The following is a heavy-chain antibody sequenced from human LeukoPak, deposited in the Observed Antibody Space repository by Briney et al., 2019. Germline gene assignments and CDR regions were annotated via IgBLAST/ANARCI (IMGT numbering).Heavy chain of an antibody. D-gene: IGHD6-19*01. CDR3: ANLEAVAGYVAFDI. CDR1: GCTLTELS. Sequence: ASVKVSCKVSGCTLTELSMHWVRQAPGKGLEWMGGFDPEDGETIYAQKFQGRVTMTEDTSTDTAYMELSSLRSEDTAVYYCANLEAVAGYVAFDIWGQGTMVTVSS. CDR2: FDPEDGET. J-gene: IGHJ3*02. V-gene: IGHV1-24*01.